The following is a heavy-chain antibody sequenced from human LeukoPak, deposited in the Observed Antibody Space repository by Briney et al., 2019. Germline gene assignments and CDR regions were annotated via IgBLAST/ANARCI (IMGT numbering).Heavy chain of an antibody. V-gene: IGHV5-51*01. CDR3: ARRRSGTNSDY. Sequence: PGESLKISCKGSGYSFSSYWIGWVRQMPGKGLEWIGNIYAGDSDTRYSPSFQGQVTISADKSINTAYLQWSSLKASDTAMYYSARRRSGTNSDYWGQGTLVTVSS. CDR1: GYSFSSYW. J-gene: IGHJ4*02. CDR2: IYAGDSDT. D-gene: IGHD1-26*01.